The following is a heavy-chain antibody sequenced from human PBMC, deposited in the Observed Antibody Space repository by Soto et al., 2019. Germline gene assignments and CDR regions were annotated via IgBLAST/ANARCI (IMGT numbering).Heavy chain of an antibody. J-gene: IGHJ4*02. V-gene: IGHV3-23*01. CDR3: AKDRGIAVAGTFDY. CDR1: GFTFSSYA. CDR2: ISGSGGST. Sequence: LRLSCAASGFTFSSYAMSWVRQAPGKGLEWVSAISGSGGSTYYADSVKGRFTISRDNSKNTLYLQMNSLRAEDTAVYYCAKDRGIAVAGTFDYWGQGTLVTVSS. D-gene: IGHD6-19*01.